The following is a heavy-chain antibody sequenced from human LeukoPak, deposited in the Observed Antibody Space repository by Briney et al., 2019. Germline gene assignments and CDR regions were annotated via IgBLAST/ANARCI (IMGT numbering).Heavy chain of an antibody. CDR2: ISGSGGST. J-gene: IGHJ3*02. D-gene: IGHD3-22*01. Sequence: PGGSLRLSCAASGLTFSTYAMSWVRQAPGKGLEWVSAISGSGGSTYYADSAKGRFTISRDNSKNTLYLQMNSLRAEDTAVYYCAKVLRHYYDSSGSDAFDIWGQGPMLTVSS. V-gene: IGHV3-23*01. CDR3: AKVLRHYYDSSGSDAFDI. CDR1: GLTFSTYA.